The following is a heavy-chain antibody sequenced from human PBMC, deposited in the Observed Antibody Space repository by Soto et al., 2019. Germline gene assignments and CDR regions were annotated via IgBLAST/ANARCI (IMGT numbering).Heavy chain of an antibody. Sequence: EVQLLESGGGLVQPGGSLRLSCAASGFTFSIYAMSWVRQAPGKGLAWVSAISGSGGSTYSADSVKGRFTISRDNSKNTLYLQMNSLRADDTAVYYCAKATRGGAATLIRDYWGQGTLVTVSS. CDR1: GFTFSIYA. V-gene: IGHV3-23*01. J-gene: IGHJ4*02. CDR2: ISGSGGST. CDR3: AKATRGGAATLIRDY. D-gene: IGHD6-13*01.